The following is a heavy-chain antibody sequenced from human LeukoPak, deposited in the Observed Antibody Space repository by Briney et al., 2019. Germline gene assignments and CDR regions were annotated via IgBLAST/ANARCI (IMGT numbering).Heavy chain of an antibody. J-gene: IGHJ4*02. CDR1: GYTFTGYY. CDR3: AREVDRLVALNY. D-gene: IGHD5-12*01. V-gene: IGHV1-2*02. CDR2: INPNSGGT. Sequence: ASVKVSCKASGYTFTGYYMHWVRQAPGQGLEWMGWINPNSGGTNYAQKFQGRVTMTRDTSISTAYMELSRLRSDDTAVYYCAREVDRLVALNYWGQGTLVTVSS.